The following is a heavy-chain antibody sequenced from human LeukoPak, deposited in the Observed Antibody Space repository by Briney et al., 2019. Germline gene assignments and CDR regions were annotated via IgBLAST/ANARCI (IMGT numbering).Heavy chain of an antibody. CDR1: GYTFTGYY. CDR2: INPNSGGT. CDR3: APTAEAYTSWWKV. V-gene: IGHV1-2*02. D-gene: IGHD3-16*01. Sequence: ASVKVSCTASGYTFTGYYMHWVRQAPGQGLEWMGWINPNSGGTNYAQKFKGRVTMTRDTSISTAYLEVRSLTSDDTAVYYCAPTAEAYTSWWKVWGQGTLVTVSS. J-gene: IGHJ4*02.